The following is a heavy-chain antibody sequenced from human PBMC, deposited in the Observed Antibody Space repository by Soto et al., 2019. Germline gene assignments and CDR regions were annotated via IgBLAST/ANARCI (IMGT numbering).Heavy chain of an antibody. CDR2: IYRSGST. D-gene: IGHD2-15*01. J-gene: IGHJ4*02. Sequence: SETLSLTCVVSGYSVSSGYYWGCIRQPPGKGLEWIGNIYRSGSTYYNPSLKSRVTISVDTSKNQFSLKLSSVTAADTAVYYCARDGEWQLPYDYWGLGTLVTVSS. CDR3: ARDGEWQLPYDY. V-gene: IGHV4-38-2*02. CDR1: GYSVSSGYY.